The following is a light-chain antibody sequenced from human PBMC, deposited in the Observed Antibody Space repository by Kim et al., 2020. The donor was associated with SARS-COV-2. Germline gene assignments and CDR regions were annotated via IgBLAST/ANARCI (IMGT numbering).Light chain of an antibody. J-gene: IGLJ3*02. CDR3: SSYSSSGAWV. V-gene: IGLV2-14*03. CDR2: EVT. Sequence: GQSLTISCSGPSRDIGGYNFVSWFQQHPGKAPKLMIYEVTKWPSGISNRFSGSKSGNTASLTISGLQAEDEGDYYCSSYSSSGAWVFGGGTQLTVL. CDR1: SRDIGGYNF.